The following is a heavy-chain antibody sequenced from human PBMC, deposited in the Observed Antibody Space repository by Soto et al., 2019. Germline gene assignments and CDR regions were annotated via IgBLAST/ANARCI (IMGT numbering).Heavy chain of an antibody. D-gene: IGHD3-10*01. Sequence: QVQLQESGPGLVKPSETLSLTCTVSGGSISTYYWSWIRQPPGKGLEWIGYIYHSGSTNYNPSLKARVTMSVDTSKNKFSLQLSSVTAADTAVYYCARGRDYFGLRDDNFDSWGPGTLVTVSS. CDR1: GGSISTYY. CDR3: ARGRDYFGLRDDNFDS. V-gene: IGHV4-59*08. J-gene: IGHJ5*01. CDR2: IYHSGST.